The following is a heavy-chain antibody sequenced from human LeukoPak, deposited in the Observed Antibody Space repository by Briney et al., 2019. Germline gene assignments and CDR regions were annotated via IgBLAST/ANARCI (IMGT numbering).Heavy chain of an antibody. J-gene: IGHJ4*02. CDR1: GGSISSYY. V-gene: IGHV4-59*08. Sequence: SETLSLTCTVSGGSISSYYWSWIRQPPGKGLKWIGYIYYSGSTNYNPSLKSRVTISVDTSKNQFSLKLSSVTAADTAVYYCARVGGMVRGVIITYYFDYWGQGTLVTVSS. D-gene: IGHD3-10*01. CDR2: IYYSGST. CDR3: ARVGGMVRGVIITYYFDY.